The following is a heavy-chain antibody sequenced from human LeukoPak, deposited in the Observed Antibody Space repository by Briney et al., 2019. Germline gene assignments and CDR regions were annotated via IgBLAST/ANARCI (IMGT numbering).Heavy chain of an antibody. D-gene: IGHD6-6*01. CDR3: ARGGVAARLMYGFQNWFDP. CDR1: GETVSSGAYY. CDR2: IYYSGST. V-gene: IGHV4-31*03. J-gene: IGHJ5*02. Sequence: PSETLSLTCSDSGETVSSGAYYWSWIRQHPGKGLEWIGNIYYSGSTYYNPTLRSRLTISVDTSNNQFSLKMTSVTAADMAVYYCARGGVAARLMYGFQNWFDPWGQGTLVTVSS.